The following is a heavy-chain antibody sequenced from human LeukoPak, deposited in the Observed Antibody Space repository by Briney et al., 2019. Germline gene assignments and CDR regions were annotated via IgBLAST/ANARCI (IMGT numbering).Heavy chain of an antibody. CDR1: GFTFSDYA. CDR3: AKDKIWGEDYFDY. D-gene: IGHD3-16*01. J-gene: IGHJ4*02. CDR2: ISSSSSTI. Sequence: GGSLRLSCAASGFTFSDYAMHWVRQAPGKGLEWVSYISSSSSTIYYADSVKGRFTISRDNAKNSLYLQMNSLRAEDTAVYYCAKDKIWGEDYFDYWGQGTLVTVSS. V-gene: IGHV3-48*04.